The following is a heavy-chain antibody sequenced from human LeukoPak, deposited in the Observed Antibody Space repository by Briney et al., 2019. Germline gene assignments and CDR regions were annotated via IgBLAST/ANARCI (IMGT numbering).Heavy chain of an antibody. J-gene: IGHJ4*02. D-gene: IGHD4-17*01. Sequence: ASAKVSCKASGYTFTSYEINWVRQAAGQGREGMGWMNTNSGNTGYAQKFQGRVTMTRNTSISTAYMELSSLRSEDTAVYYCARAGGYGDYGAASYWGQGTLVTVSS. V-gene: IGHV1-8*01. CDR3: ARAGGYGDYGAASY. CDR2: MNTNSGNT. CDR1: GYTFTSYE.